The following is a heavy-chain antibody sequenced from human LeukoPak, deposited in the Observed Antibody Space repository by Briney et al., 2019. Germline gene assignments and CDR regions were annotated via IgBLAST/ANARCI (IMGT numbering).Heavy chain of an antibody. CDR2: IKQDGSEK. Sequence: GGSLRLSCAASGFTFSSYWMSWVRQAPGKGLEWVANIKQDGSEKHYVDSVKGRFTIPRDNAKNSLYLQMNSLRAEDTAVYYCAREVLRYDAFDIWGQGTMVTVSS. D-gene: IGHD2-8*01. CDR3: AREVLRYDAFDI. J-gene: IGHJ3*02. CDR1: GFTFSSYW. V-gene: IGHV3-7*01.